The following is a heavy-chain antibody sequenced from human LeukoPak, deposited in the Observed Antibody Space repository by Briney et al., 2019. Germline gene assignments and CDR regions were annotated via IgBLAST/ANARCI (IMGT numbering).Heavy chain of an antibody. J-gene: IGHJ4*02. CDR1: GFTVSSNY. CDR2: IYSGGST. D-gene: IGHD6-19*01. V-gene: IGHV3-66*01. CDR3: AREAGIAVAGRRDY. Sequence: GGSLRLSCAASGFTVSSNYMSWVRQAPGKGLEWVSVIYSGGSTYYADSVKGRFTISRDNSKNTLYLQMNSLRAEDTAVYYCAREAGIAVAGRRDYWGQGTLVTVSS.